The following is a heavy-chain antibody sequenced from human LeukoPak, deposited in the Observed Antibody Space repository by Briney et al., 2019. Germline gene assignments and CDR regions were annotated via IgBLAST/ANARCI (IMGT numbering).Heavy chain of an antibody. CDR3: ARQRGSSSAGYNWFDP. Sequence: SETLSLTCTVSGDSISSYYWSWIRQPPGKGLEWIGYIYTSGSTNYNPSLKSRVTISVDTSKNQFSLKLSSVTAADTAVYYCARQRGSSSAGYNWFDPWGQGTLVTVSS. J-gene: IGHJ5*02. CDR2: IYTSGST. D-gene: IGHD6-6*01. CDR1: GDSISSYY. V-gene: IGHV4-4*09.